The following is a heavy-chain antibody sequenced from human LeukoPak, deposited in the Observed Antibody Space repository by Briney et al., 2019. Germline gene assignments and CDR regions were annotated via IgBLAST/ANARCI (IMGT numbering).Heavy chain of an antibody. J-gene: IGHJ4*02. CDR2: IKYYGSEK. V-gene: IGHV3-7*01. Sequence: GGSLRLSCAASGFTVSSYWMSWVRQAPGKGLEWVANIKYYGSEKYYVDSVRGRFTISRDNAKNSLYLQMNSLRAEDTAVYYCASALPADHFDYWGQGTLVTVSS. CDR3: ASALPADHFDY. CDR1: GFTVSSYW.